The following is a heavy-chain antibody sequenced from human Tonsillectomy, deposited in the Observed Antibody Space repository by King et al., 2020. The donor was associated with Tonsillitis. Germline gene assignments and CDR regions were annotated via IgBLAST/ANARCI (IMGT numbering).Heavy chain of an antibody. D-gene: IGHD2-15*01. J-gene: IGHJ5*02. Sequence: VQLVESGGGLVQPGGSLRLSCVASGFPFISYWMSWVRQAPGKGLEWVANIKEDGSEKYYVDSVKGRVIISRDNAKTSLYLQMNSLRAEDMAVYYCAKYCSGGSCYSWGNWFDPWSQGTLVTVSS. CDR2: IKEDGSEK. V-gene: IGHV3-7*03. CDR3: AKYCSGGSCYSWGNWFDP. CDR1: GFPFISYW.